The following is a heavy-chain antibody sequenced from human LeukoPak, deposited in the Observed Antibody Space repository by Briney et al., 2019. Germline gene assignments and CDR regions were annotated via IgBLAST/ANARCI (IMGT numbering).Heavy chain of an antibody. CDR1: GFTFSGFS. D-gene: IGHD6-6*01. CDR3: AREGEQLAFDY. Sequence: GGSLRLSCAASGFTFSGFSINWVRQAPGKGLEWVSSISSSSSHIYYADSVRGRFTISRDNARNSLYLQMNSLRAEDTAVYYCAREGEQLAFDYWGQGTLVTVSS. J-gene: IGHJ4*02. CDR2: ISSSSSHI. V-gene: IGHV3-21*01.